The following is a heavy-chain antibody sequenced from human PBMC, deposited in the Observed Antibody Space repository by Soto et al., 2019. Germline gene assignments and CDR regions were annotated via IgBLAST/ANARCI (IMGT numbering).Heavy chain of an antibody. Sequence: SGRTAIKTSGCRYSGSGTGFARPAPGQGLEWMGWINAYNGNTNYAQNLQGRVTLTTDTSTSTAYMELRSLRSNDTAVYYCAMVDVYVTPSPQDVWGQGTTVTVSS. D-gene: IGHD3-16*01. CDR1: GCRYSGSG. CDR3: AMVDVYVTPSPQDV. V-gene: IGHV1-18*01. CDR2: INAYNGNT. J-gene: IGHJ6*02.